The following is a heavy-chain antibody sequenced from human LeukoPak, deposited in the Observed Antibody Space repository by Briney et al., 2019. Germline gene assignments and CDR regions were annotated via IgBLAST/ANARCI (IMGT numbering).Heavy chain of an antibody. CDR1: GGCISSRSYY. J-gene: IGHJ3*02. CDR3: AKAHDYESPYAAFDI. D-gene: IGHD4-17*01. CDR2: FYYSGSA. V-gene: IGHV4-39*01. Sequence: SETLSLTCTVSGGCISSRSYYWGWIRQPPGKGVGWIGSFYYSGSAYYNPSLKSRVTISVDTSKNQFSLKLSSVTAADTAVYYCAKAHDYESPYAAFDIWGQGTMVTVSS.